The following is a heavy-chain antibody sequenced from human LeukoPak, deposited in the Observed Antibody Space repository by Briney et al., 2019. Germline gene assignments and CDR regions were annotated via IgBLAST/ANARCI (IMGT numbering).Heavy chain of an antibody. J-gene: IGHJ4*02. CDR2: ISSSSSYI. CDR3: ASDFDWLTPFDY. V-gene: IGHV3-21*01. CDR1: GFTFSSYS. Sequence: GGSLRLSCAASGFTFSSYSMNWVRQALGKGLEWVSSISSSSSYIYYADSVKGRFTISRDNAKNSLYLQMNSLRAEDTAVYCCASDFDWLTPFDYWAREPWSPSPQ. D-gene: IGHD3-9*01.